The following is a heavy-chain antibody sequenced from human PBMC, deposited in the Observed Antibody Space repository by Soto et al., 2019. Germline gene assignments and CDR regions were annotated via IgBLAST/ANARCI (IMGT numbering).Heavy chain of an antibody. D-gene: IGHD3-10*01. J-gene: IGHJ3*02. CDR3: ARRYGGAFDI. CDR1: GGSISSYY. Sequence: SETLSLTCTVSGGSISSYYWSWIRQPPGKGLEWIGYIYYSGSTNYNPSLKSRVTISVDTSKNQFSLKLSSVTAADTAVYYCARRYGGAFDIRGQRTTVTVSS. CDR2: IYYSGST. V-gene: IGHV4-59*08.